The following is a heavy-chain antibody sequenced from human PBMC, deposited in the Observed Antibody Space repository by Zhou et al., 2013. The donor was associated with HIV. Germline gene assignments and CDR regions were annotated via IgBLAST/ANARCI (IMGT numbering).Heavy chain of an antibody. CDR3: AIKGTENRGWFDP. J-gene: IGHJ5*02. Sequence: QVQLVQSGSEVKKPGSSVRVSCKASGGTFNSYGINWVRQVPGQGPEWMGGIIPIFRKANYAQNFQGRVSITTDESTSTAYMELSSLRSEDTATYFCAIKGTENRGWFDPWGQGTLVTVSS. V-gene: IGHV1-69*05. CDR2: IIPIFRKA. CDR1: GGTFNSYG. D-gene: IGHD1-7*01.